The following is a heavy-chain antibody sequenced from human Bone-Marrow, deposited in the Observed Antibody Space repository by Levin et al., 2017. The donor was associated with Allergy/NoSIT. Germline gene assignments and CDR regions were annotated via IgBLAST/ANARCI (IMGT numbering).Heavy chain of an antibody. CDR2: IKQDGSEK. D-gene: IGHD2-15*01. J-gene: IGHJ4*02. Sequence: GGSLRLSCAASGFTFSSYWMSWVRQAPGKGLEWVANIKQDGSEKYYVDSVKGRFTISRDNAKNSLYLQMNSLRAEDTAVYYCARDRVLDCSGGSCRNRYFDYWGQGTLVTVSS. CDR3: ARDRVLDCSGGSCRNRYFDY. CDR1: GFTFSSYW. V-gene: IGHV3-7*01.